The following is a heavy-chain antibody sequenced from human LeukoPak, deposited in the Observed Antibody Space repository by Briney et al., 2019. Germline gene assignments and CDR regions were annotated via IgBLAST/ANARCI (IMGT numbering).Heavy chain of an antibody. Sequence: GGSLRLSCAPSGFIFSSYAMSWVRQAPGKGLEWVANIKQDGSDKSYVDSVKGRFTISRDNAKNSLYLQMNSLRAEDTAVYYCAKDLTAYCGGDCYNFDYWGQGTLVTVSS. CDR1: GFIFSSYA. V-gene: IGHV3-7*03. CDR2: IKQDGSDK. J-gene: IGHJ4*02. CDR3: AKDLTAYCGGDCYNFDY. D-gene: IGHD2-21*01.